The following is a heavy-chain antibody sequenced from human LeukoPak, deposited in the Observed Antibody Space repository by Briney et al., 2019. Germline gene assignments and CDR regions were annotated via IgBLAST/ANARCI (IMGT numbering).Heavy chain of an antibody. V-gene: IGHV1-2*02. CDR1: GYTFTGYY. Sequence: ASVKVSCKASGYTFTGYYMHWVRQAPGQGLERMGWINPNSGGTNYAQKFQGRVTMTRDTSISTAYMELSRLRSDDTAVYYCARRGYSYGYWAYAFDIWGQGTMVTVSS. CDR3: ARRGYSYGYWAYAFDI. J-gene: IGHJ3*02. D-gene: IGHD5-18*01. CDR2: INPNSGGT.